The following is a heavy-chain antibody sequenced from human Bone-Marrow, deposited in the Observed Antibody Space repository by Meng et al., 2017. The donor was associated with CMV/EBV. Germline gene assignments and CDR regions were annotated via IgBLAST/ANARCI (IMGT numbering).Heavy chain of an antibody. CDR3: ATLVGATPFDY. D-gene: IGHD1-26*01. Sequence: GQSRRWGPARLKPSEPLSLPCAVYGGSFIGYYWSWIRQPPGKGLEWIGEINHSGSTNYNPSLKSRVTISVDTSKNQFSLKLSSVTAADTAVYYCATLVGATPFDYWGQGTLVTVSS. V-gene: IGHV4-34*01. J-gene: IGHJ4*02. CDR1: GGSFIGYY. CDR2: INHSGST.